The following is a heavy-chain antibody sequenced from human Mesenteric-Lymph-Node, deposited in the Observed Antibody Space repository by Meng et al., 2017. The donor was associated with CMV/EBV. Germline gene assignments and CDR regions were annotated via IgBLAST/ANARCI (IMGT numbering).Heavy chain of an antibody. J-gene: IGHJ6*02. CDR1: GGTFSSYA. CDR3: ARDPRYGSGSTTTYYYYYGMDV. D-gene: IGHD3-10*01. CDR2: IIPIFGTA. Sequence: SVKVSCKASGGTFSSYAISWVRQAPGQGLEWMGGIIPIFGTANYAQKFQGRVTITTDESTSTAYMELRSLRSDDTAVYYCARDPRYGSGSTTTYYYYYGMDVWGQGTTVTVSS. V-gene: IGHV1-69*05.